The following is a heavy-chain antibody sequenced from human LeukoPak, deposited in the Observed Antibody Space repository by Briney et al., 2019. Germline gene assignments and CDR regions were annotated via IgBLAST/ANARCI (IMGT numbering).Heavy chain of an antibody. V-gene: IGHV1-2*02. D-gene: IGHD2-21*02. CDR2: INPNSGGT. J-gene: IGHJ5*02. CDR1: GGTFSSYA. CDR3: GLVTSGNWWFDP. Sequence: ASVKVSCKASGGTFSSYAISWVRQAPGQGLEWMGWINPNSGGTNYAQKLQGRVTMTRDTSISTSYMELSSLTSDDTAVYYCGLVTSGNWWFDPWGQGTLVTVSS.